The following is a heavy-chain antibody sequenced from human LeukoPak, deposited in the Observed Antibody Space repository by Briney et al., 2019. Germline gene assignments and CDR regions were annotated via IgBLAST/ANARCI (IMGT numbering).Heavy chain of an antibody. D-gene: IGHD3-3*01. CDR2: IYHSGST. CDR1: GYSISSGYY. J-gene: IGHJ4*02. V-gene: IGHV4-38-2*01. Sequence: SETLSLTCAVSGYSISSGYYWGWIRPPPGKGLEWIGRIYHSGSTYYNPSLKSRVTISVDTSKNQFSLKLSSVTAADTAVYYCARSSITIFGVVIEYYFDYWGQGTLVTVSS. CDR3: ARSSITIFGVVIEYYFDY.